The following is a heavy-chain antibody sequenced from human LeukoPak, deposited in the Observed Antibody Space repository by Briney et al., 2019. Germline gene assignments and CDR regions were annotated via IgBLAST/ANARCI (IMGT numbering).Heavy chain of an antibody. V-gene: IGHV3-9*01. D-gene: IGHD3-10*01. CDR2: ISWNSGSI. J-gene: IGHJ4*02. CDR1: GFTFDDYA. CDR3: AKESRGGFDY. Sequence: PGGSLRLSCAASGFTFDDYAMHWVRQAPGKGLEWVSGISWNSGSIGYADSVKGRFTISRDNAENSLYLQMNSLRAEDTALYYCAKESRGGFDYWGQGTLVTVSS.